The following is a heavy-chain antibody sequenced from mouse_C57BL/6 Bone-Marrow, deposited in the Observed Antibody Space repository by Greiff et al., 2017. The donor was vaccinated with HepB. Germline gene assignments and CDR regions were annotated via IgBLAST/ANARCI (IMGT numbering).Heavy chain of an antibody. J-gene: IGHJ4*01. V-gene: IGHV2-2*01. Sequence: QVQLQQSGPGLVQPSQSLSITCTVSGFSLTSYGVHWVRQSPGKGLEWMGVIWSGGSTDYNAAFISRLIISKDNSKSQVFFKMNTLQADDTAIYYCAIYYGSREYYAMDYWGQGTSVTVSS. D-gene: IGHD1-1*01. CDR2: IWSGGST. CDR1: GFSLTSYG. CDR3: AIYYGSREYYAMDY.